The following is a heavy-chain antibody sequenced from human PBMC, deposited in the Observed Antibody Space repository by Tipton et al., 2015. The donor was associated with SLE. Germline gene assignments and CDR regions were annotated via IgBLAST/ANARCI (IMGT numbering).Heavy chain of an antibody. CDR2: IYHSGST. D-gene: IGHD4-17*01. Sequence: QLVQSGPEVKPSETLSLTCNVSGYSITSGYYWGWLRQPPGKGLEWIGNIYHSGSTDYNPSLKSRVTISVDTSKNQFSLKVSSVTAADTAVYYCARDLGGDFDYWGQGTLVTVSS. J-gene: IGHJ4*02. CDR1: GYSITSGYY. V-gene: IGHV4-38-2*02. CDR3: ARDLGGDFDY.